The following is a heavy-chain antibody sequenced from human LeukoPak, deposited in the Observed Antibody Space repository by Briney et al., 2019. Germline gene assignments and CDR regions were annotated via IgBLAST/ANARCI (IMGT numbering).Heavy chain of an antibody. Sequence: ASVKVSCKASGYTFTGYYMHWVRQAPGQGLEWMGWINPNSGGTNYAQKFQGRVTMTRDTSISTAYMELSRLRSEDTAVYYCARGSSSWHYYYYYYYMDVWGKGTTVTISS. CDR2: INPNSGGT. CDR3: ARGSSSWHYYYYYYYMDV. V-gene: IGHV1-2*02. J-gene: IGHJ6*03. CDR1: GYTFTGYY. D-gene: IGHD6-13*01.